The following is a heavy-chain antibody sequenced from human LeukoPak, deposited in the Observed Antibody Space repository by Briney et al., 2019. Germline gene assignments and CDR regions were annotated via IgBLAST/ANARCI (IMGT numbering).Heavy chain of an antibody. V-gene: IGHV3-23*01. J-gene: IGHJ5*02. CDR2: ISGSGGST. CDR3: AKGPPRGVVVVAASWFDP. CDR1: GFTFSSYA. Sequence: PGGSLRLSCAASGFTFSSYAMSWVRQAPGKGLEWVSAISGSGGSTYYADSVKGRFTISRDNSKNTLYLQMNSLRAEDTAVYYCAKGPPRGVVVVAASWFDPWGQGTLVTVSS. D-gene: IGHD2-15*01.